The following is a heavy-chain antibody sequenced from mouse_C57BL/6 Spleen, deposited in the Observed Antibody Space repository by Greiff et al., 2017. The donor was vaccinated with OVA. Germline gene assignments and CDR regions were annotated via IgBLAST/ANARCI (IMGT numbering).Heavy chain of an antibody. CDR1: GYTFTSYT. CDR3: ARYPSSFMDY. V-gene: IGHV1-4*01. CDR2: INPSSGYT. J-gene: IGHJ4*01. Sequence: SGAELARPGASVKMSCKASGYTFTSYTMHWVKQRPGQGLEWIGYINPSSGYTKYNQKFKDKATLTADKSSSTAYMQLSSLTSEDSAVYYCARYPSSFMDYWGQGTSVTVSS.